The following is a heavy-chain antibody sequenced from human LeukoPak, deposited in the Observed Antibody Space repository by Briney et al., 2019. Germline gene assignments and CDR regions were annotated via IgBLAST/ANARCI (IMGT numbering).Heavy chain of an antibody. D-gene: IGHD2-21*02. CDR1: GFTFSSYS. CDR2: ISSSSSTI. V-gene: IGHV3-48*02. J-gene: IGHJ3*02. CDR3: ARDVFAYCGGDCYSGDAFDI. Sequence: GGSLRLSCAASGFTFSSYSMNWVRQAPGKGLEWVSYISSSSSTIYYADSVKGRFTISRDNAKNSLYLQMNSLRDEDTAVYYCARDVFAYCGGDCYSGDAFDIWGQGTMVTVSS.